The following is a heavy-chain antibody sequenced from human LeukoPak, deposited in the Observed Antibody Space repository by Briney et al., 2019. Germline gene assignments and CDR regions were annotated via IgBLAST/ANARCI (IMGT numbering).Heavy chain of an antibody. D-gene: IGHD3-10*01. J-gene: IGHJ4*02. V-gene: IGHV3-7*01. CDR2: IKQDGSEK. Sequence: GGSLRLSCAASGFTFSSYWMSWVRQAPGTGLEWVANIKQDGSEKYYVDSVKGRFTISRDNAKNSLYLQMNILRAEDTAVYCGARAYYHGSASSLNPFYYWGQGTLVTVSS. CDR1: GFTFSSYW. CDR3: ARAYYHGSASSLNPFYY.